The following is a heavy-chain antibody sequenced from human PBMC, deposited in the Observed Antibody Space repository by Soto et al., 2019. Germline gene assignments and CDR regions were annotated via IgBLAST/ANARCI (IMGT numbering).Heavy chain of an antibody. V-gene: IGHV3-23*01. D-gene: IGHD3-10*01. CDR3: AKLPIIRGNALDL. Sequence: QLLQSGGGLVQPGGSVTLSCAASGFSLRSYAVAWVRQAPGKGLEWVSVISGTAESIYYADSVRGRFTISRDISRGAVFPQMNFLTAADTAFYYCAKLPIIRGNALDLWGQGTMVTVSS. CDR2: ISGTAESI. CDR1: GFSLRSYA. J-gene: IGHJ3*01.